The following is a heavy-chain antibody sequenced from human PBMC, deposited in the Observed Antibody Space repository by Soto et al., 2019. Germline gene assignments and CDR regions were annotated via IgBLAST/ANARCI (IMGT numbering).Heavy chain of an antibody. CDR1: GFTFSSYA. V-gene: IGHV3-23*01. CDR3: AKDGPRDYYDSSGFLLDY. D-gene: IGHD3-22*01. CDR2: ISGSGGST. J-gene: IGHJ4*02. Sequence: GGSLRLSCAASGFTFSSYAMSWVRQAPGKGLEWVSAISGSGGSTYYADSVKGRFTISRDNSKNTLYLQMNSLRAEDTAVYYCAKDGPRDYYDSSGFLLDYWGQGTLVTVSS.